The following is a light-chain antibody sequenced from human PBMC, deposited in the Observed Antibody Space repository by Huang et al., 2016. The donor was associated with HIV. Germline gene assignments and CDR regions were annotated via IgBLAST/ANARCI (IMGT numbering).Light chain of an antibody. V-gene: IGKV4-1*01. J-gene: IGKJ1*01. Sequence: IVMTQSPDSLAVSLGETATINCNSSQSLLFRSNNKNYLAWYQQKPGQPPTLLMSWASTRGSGGPSRLSGGGSGTDFTLTISSLQAEDVAVYFCQQYFDVPWTFGRGTKVEIK. CDR3: QQYFDVPWT. CDR1: QSLLFRSNNKNY. CDR2: WAS.